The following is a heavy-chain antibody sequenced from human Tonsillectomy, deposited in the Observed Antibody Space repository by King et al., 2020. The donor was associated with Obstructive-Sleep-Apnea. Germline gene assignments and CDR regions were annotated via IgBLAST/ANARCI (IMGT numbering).Heavy chain of an antibody. V-gene: IGHV3-33*01. D-gene: IGHD3-9*01. CDR1: GFTFSSYG. CDR3: AREAGGLRYFGWFPGDY. CDR2: IWYDGSNK. J-gene: IGHJ4*02. Sequence: VQLVESGGGVVQPGRSLRLSCAASGFTFSSYGMHWVRQAPGKGLEWVAVIWYDGSNKYYADSVKGRFTISRDNSKNTLYLQMNSLRAEDTAVYYCAREAGGLRYFGWFPGDYWGQGTLVTVSS.